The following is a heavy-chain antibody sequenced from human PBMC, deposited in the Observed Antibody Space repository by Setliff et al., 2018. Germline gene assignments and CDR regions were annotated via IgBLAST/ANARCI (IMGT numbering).Heavy chain of an antibody. Sequence: GGSLRLSCAASGFTFSSYWMSWVRQAPGKGLEWVSYISSSGSTIYYADSVKGRFTISRDNAKNSLYLQMNSLRAEDTAVYYCARDKLRFLENWFDPWGQGTLVTVSS. CDR1: GFTFSSYW. J-gene: IGHJ5*02. CDR3: ARDKLRFLENWFDP. D-gene: IGHD3-3*01. CDR2: ISSSGSTI. V-gene: IGHV3-48*04.